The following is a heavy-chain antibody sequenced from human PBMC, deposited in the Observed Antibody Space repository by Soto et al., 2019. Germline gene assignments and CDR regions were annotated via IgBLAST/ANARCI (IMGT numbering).Heavy chain of an antibody. CDR1: GGSISSYY. Sequence: SETLSLTCTVSGGSISSYYWSWIRQPPGKGLEWIGYIYYSGSTNYNPSLKSRVTISVDTSKNQFSLKLSSVTAADTAVYYCARGDKLRLQAYDYWGQGTLVTVSS. CDR3: ARGDKLRLQAYDY. J-gene: IGHJ4*02. D-gene: IGHD2-21*01. V-gene: IGHV4-59*01. CDR2: IYYSGST.